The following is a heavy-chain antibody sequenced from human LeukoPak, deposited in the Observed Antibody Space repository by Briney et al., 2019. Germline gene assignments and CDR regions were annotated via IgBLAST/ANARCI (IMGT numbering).Heavy chain of an antibody. J-gene: IGHJ4*02. D-gene: IGHD4-23*01. CDR2: IIPIFGTA. Sequence: GASVKVSCKASRGTFSSYAISWVRQAPGQGLEWMGGIIPIFGTANYAQKFQGRVTITTDESTSTAYMELSSLRSEDTAVYYCASGGVNSATFDYWGQGTLVTVSS. V-gene: IGHV1-69*05. CDR1: RGTFSSYA. CDR3: ASGGVNSATFDY.